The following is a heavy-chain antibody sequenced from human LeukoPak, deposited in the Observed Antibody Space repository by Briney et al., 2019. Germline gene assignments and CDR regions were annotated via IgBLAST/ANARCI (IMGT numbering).Heavy chain of an antibody. CDR3: AKGSYYDSSGSFYFDY. J-gene: IGHJ4*02. V-gene: IGHV3-23*01. CDR1: GFTFSSYA. D-gene: IGHD3-22*01. CDR2: ISGSGDNT. Sequence: GGSLRLSCAASGFTFSSYAMSWVRQAPGKGLEWVSGISGSGDNTYYADSVKGRFTISRDNSKNTLYVQVNSLGTEDTAEYYCAKGSYYDSSGSFYFDYWGQGTPVTVSS.